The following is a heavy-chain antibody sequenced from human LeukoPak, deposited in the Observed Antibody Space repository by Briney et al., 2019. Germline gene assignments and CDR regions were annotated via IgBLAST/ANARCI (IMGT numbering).Heavy chain of an antibody. J-gene: IGHJ4*02. CDR3: TKRVKYGGTWDHFAD. Sequence: GGSLRLSCAASGFTFDNYRMSWVRQAPGKGLEWVSTVNADGGYTYYADSVKGRFTISRDNSKSTLILQMNSPRVEDTALYYCTKRVKYGGTWDHFADWGQGTLVTVSS. V-gene: IGHV3-23*01. CDR1: GFTFDNYR. D-gene: IGHD1-26*01. CDR2: VNADGGYT.